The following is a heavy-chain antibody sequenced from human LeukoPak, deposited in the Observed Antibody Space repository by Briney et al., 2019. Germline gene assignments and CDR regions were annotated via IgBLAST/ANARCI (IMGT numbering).Heavy chain of an antibody. J-gene: IGHJ4*02. CDR1: GFTVSSNY. CDR2: IYSGGST. Sequence: GGSLRLSCAASGFTVSSNYMSWVRQAPGKGLEWVSVIYSGGSTYYADSVKGRFTISRDNSKNTLYLQMNSLRAEDTAVYYCAASAPVVAATWGYFDYWGQGTLVTVSS. V-gene: IGHV3-53*01. CDR3: AASAPVVAATWGYFDY. D-gene: IGHD2-15*01.